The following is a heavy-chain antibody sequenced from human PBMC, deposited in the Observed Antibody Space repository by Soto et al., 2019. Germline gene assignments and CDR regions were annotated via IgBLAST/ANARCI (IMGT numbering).Heavy chain of an antibody. J-gene: IGHJ6*02. CDR3: AKGITDTGGYYYYSMDV. CDR1: RYTFISYD. V-gene: IGHV1-8*01. Sequence: ASVKVSCKASRYTFISYDINWVRQATGQGLEWMGWMNPNSGNTGYAQKFQGRITMTRNTSINTAYMELSSLGSEDTAVYYCAKGITDTGGYYYYSMDVWGQGTAVTVSS. CDR2: MNPNSGNT. D-gene: IGHD3-16*01.